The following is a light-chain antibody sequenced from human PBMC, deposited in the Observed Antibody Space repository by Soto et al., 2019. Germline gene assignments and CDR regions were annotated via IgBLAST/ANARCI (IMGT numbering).Light chain of an antibody. V-gene: IGKV2-28*01. J-gene: IGKJ4*01. CDR3: MQALQTPLT. CDR2: MGS. CDR1: QSFLHSNGNNY. Sequence: DIVMTQSPLSLPVTPGEPASISCRSSQSFLHSNGNNYLDWFLQKPGQSPQLLIYMGSNRASGVPDRFSGSGSGTDFTLKISRVEAEDVGIYYCMQALQTPLTFGGGTKVEI.